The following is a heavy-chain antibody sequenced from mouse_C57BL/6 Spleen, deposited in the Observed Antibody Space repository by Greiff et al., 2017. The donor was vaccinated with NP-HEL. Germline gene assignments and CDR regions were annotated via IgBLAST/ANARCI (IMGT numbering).Heavy chain of an antibody. D-gene: IGHD2-4*01. J-gene: IGHJ4*01. Sequence: VQRVESGPGLVQPSQSLSITCTVSGFSLTSYGVHWVRQSPGKGLEWLGVIWSGGSTDYNAAFISRLSISKNNSKSQVFFKMNSLQADNTAIYYCARKDDYDGDYAMDYWGQGTSVTVSS. V-gene: IGHV2-2*01. CDR2: IWSGGST. CDR1: GFSLTSYG. CDR3: ARKDDYDGDYAMDY.